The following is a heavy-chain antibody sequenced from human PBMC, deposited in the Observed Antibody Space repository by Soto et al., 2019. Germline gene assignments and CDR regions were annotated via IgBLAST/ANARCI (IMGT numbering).Heavy chain of an antibody. CDR1: GFTFSSYW. CDR3: ARSSGGSTYYYYGMDV. J-gene: IGHJ6*02. V-gene: IGHV3-7*03. D-gene: IGHD1-26*01. CDR2: IKQDGSEK. Sequence: PVGSLRLSCAASGFTFSSYWMSWVRQAPGKGLEWVANIKQDGSEKYYVDSVKGRFTISRDNAKNSLYLQMNSLRAEDTAVYYCARSSGGSTYYYYGMDVWGQGTTVTVSS.